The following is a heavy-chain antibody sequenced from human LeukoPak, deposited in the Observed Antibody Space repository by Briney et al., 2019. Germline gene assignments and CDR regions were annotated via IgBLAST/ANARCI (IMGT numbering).Heavy chain of an antibody. CDR3: AKDGGTHFDH. CDR1: GFTFRTSG. V-gene: IGHV3-48*01. Sequence: GGSLRLSCAASGFTFRTSGMNWVRQAPGKGLEWVSYISSGGTTISYAQSVKGRFTITRDNAQNSLTLHMHTLRADDTAVYYCAKDGGTHFDHWGQGALVTVSS. D-gene: IGHD1-26*01. CDR2: ISSGGTTI. J-gene: IGHJ4*02.